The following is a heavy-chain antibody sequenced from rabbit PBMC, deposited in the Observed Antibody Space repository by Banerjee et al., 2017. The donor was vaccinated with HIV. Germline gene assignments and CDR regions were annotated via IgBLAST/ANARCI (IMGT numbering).Heavy chain of an antibody. J-gene: IGHJ4*01. CDR2: INGGSSGTT. V-gene: IGHV1S40*01. CDR3: ARSDYGYPYYFNL. Sequence: QSLEESGGGLVKPGASLTLTCTASGFSFSSSNYMCWVRQAPGKGLEWIACINGGSSGTTYYASWVNGRFTISRSTSLNTVDLKMTSLTAADTATYFCARSDYGYPYYFNLWGPAPWSPS. CDR1: GFSFSSSNY. D-gene: IGHD6-1*01.